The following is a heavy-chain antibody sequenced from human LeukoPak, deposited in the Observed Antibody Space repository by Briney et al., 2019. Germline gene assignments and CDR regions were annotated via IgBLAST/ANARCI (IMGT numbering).Heavy chain of an antibody. J-gene: IGHJ3*02. CDR2: ISSSGSTI. D-gene: IGHD3-22*01. CDR1: GFTFSDYY. V-gene: IGHV3-11*04. CDR3: ARSADSSGYNAFDI. Sequence: PGGSLRLSCAASGFTFSDYYMSWIRQAPGKGLEWVSYISSSGSTIYYADSVKGRFTISRDNAKNSLYLQMNSLRAEDTAVYYCARSADSSGYNAFDIWGQGTMVTVSS.